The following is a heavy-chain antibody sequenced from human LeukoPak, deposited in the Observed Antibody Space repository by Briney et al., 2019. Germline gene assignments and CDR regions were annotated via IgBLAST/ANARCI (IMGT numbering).Heavy chain of an antibody. V-gene: IGHV1-18*01. D-gene: IGHD4-17*01. CDR3: ARRRKVLTTTALDY. CDR1: GYTFTSYG. CDR2: ISAYNGNT. J-gene: IGHJ4*02. Sequence: ASVKVSCKASGYTFTSYGISWVRQAPGQGLEWMGWISAYNGNTNYAQKLQGRVTMTTDTSTSTAYMELRSLRSDDTAVYYCARRRKVLTTTALDYWGQGTLVTVSS.